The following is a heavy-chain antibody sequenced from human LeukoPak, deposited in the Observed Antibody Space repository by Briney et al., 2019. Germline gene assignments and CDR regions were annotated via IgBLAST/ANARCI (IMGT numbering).Heavy chain of an antibody. Sequence: ASVKVSCKASGYTFTGYYIFWVRQAPGQGLELLEWINPDSGGTNYAQKFQGRVTMTRDTSISTAYMELSRLTSDDTAVFYCARGHHYFVSGSYYNFWGQGTLVTVSS. D-gene: IGHD3-10*01. V-gene: IGHV1-2*02. J-gene: IGHJ4*02. CDR2: INPDSGGT. CDR3: ARGHHYFVSGSYYNF. CDR1: GYTFTGYY.